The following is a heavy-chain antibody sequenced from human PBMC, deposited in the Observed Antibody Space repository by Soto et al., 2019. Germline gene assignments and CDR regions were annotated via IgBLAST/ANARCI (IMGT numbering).Heavy chain of an antibody. CDR1: GFTVSSNY. V-gene: IGHV3-53*01. Sequence: GSLRLSCAASGFTVSSNYMSWVRQAPGKGLEWVSVIYSGGSTYYADSVKGRFTISRDNSKNTLYLQMNSLRAEDTAVYYCARDSPVLRYFDWLPRPYYYYYGMDVWGQGTTVTVSS. CDR3: ARDSPVLRYFDWLPRPYYYYYGMDV. D-gene: IGHD3-9*01. CDR2: IYSGGST. J-gene: IGHJ6*02.